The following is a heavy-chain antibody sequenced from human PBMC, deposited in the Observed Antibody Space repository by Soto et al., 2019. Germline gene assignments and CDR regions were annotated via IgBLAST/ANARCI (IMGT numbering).Heavy chain of an antibody. D-gene: IGHD4-17*01. Sequence: QVQLQESGPGLVKPSQTLSLTCTVSGGSISSGGYYWSWIRQHPGKGLEWIGYIYYSGSTYYNPALTGGVTASVDSYKTQWHLKLSSVSAADWAVYCWAGDEGGTTAIRCWGQGALVWVSS. CDR3: AGDEGGTTAIRC. V-gene: IGHV4-31*03. CDR2: IYYSGST. J-gene: IGHJ4*02. CDR1: GGSISSGGYY.